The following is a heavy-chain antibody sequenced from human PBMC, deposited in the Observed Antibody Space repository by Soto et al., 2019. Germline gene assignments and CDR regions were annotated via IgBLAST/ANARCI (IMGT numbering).Heavy chain of an antibody. CDR2: ISYDGSNK. J-gene: IGHJ4*02. D-gene: IGHD4-17*01. Sequence: QVQLVESGGGVVQPGRSLRLSCAASGFTFSSYAMHWVRQAPGKGLEWVAVISYDGSNKYYADSVKGRFTISRDNSKNTLYLQMNSLKTEDTAVHYCTTDWGLTTVVTPGHFDYWGQGTLVTVSS. CDR1: GFTFSSYA. CDR3: TTDWGLTTVVTPGHFDY. V-gene: IGHV3-30-3*01.